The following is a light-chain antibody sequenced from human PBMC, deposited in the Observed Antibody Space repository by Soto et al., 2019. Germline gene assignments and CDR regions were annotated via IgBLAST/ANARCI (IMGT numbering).Light chain of an antibody. CDR3: AVRDDTVRSYV. V-gene: IGLV1-47*01. CDR1: ISNIGNNY. J-gene: IGLJ1*01. Sequence: QSVLTQPPSVSGTPGQRVTISCSGSISNIGNNYVYWFQQVPGTAPKVLSNRNDQRPSAVPDRFSGSKSGTSASLAISGLGFEHEVEYSCAVRDDTVRSYVFGTVPKLTVL. CDR2: RND.